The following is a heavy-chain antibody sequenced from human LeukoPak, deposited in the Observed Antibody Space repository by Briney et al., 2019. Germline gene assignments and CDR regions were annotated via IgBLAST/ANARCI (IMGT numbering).Heavy chain of an antibody. V-gene: IGHV3-74*01. J-gene: IGHJ4*02. D-gene: IGHD3-10*01. CDR3: AKSDGSGTVPTDY. CDR2: INTDGSTT. CDR1: GFTFSNFW. Sequence: GGSLRLSCAASGFTFSNFWMHWVRQAPGKGLVWVSRINTDGSTTTYADSVKGRFTISRDNSKNTLYVQMNSLRVEDTAVYYCAKSDGSGTVPTDYWGQGTLVTVSS.